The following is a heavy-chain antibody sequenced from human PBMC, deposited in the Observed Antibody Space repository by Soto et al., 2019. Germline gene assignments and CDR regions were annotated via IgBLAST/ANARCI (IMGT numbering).Heavy chain of an antibody. D-gene: IGHD4-17*01. CDR3: ARDRGDYGDYGADY. J-gene: IGHJ4*02. CDR2: IYSGGSS. CDR1: GFTVSSKY. Sequence: EVQLVESGGGLVQPGGSLRLSCAASGFTVSSKYMSWVRQAPGKGLEWVSVIYSGGSSYYADSVKGRFTICRDNSKNTLYLQMNSLRAEDTAVYYCARDRGDYGDYGADYWGQGTLVTVSS. V-gene: IGHV3-66*01.